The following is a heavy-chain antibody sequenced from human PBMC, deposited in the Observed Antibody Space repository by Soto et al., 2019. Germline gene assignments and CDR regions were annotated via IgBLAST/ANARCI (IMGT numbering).Heavy chain of an antibody. V-gene: IGHV3-23*01. CDR2: ISTSGGST. J-gene: IGHJ4*02. D-gene: IGHD5-18*01. Sequence: EVQLLESGGGLVQPGGSLRLSCAASGFTFSHYAMSWVRQAPGKGLEWVSTISTSGGSTYSADSVKGRFTISRDNSKNTLYLQMNSLRAEDTAVYYCARDGLVAYTYGSYYFDYWGQGTLVTVSS. CDR1: GFTFSHYA. CDR3: ARDGLVAYTYGSYYFDY.